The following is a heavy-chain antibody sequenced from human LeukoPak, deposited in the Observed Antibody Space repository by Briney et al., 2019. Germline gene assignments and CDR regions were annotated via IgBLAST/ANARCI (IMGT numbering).Heavy chain of an antibody. D-gene: IGHD2-2*01. CDR3: ASGIRLQLLFDY. CDR2: IYSGGST. V-gene: IGHV3-53*01. CDR1: GFTVSSNY. Sequence: GGSLRLSCAASGFTVSSNYMSWVRQAPGKGLEWVSVIYSGGSTYYADSVKGRFTISRDNSKNTLYLQMNSLRAEDTAVYYCASGIRLQLLFDYWGQGTLVTASS. J-gene: IGHJ4*02.